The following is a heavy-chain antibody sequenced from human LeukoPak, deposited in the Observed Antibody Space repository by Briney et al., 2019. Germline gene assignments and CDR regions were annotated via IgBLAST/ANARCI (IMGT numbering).Heavy chain of an antibody. Sequence: IPSETLSLTCAVYGGSFSGYYWSWIRQPPGKGLEWIGEINHSGSTNYNPSLKSRVTISVDTSKNQFSLKLSSVTAADTAVYYCARTQMYYDFWSGYSPFDYWGQGTLVTVSS. D-gene: IGHD3-3*01. CDR3: ARTQMYYDFWSGYSPFDY. J-gene: IGHJ4*02. V-gene: IGHV4-34*01. CDR2: INHSGST. CDR1: GGSFSGYY.